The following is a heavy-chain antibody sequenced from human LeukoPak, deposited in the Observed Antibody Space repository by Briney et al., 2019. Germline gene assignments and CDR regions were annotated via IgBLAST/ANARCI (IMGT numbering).Heavy chain of an antibody. V-gene: IGHV4-59*01. J-gene: IGHJ4*02. CDR1: GGSISSYY. CDR2: IYYSGST. Sequence: SETPSLTCTVSGGSISSYYWSWIRQPPGKGPEWIGYIYYSGSTNYNPSLKSRVTISVDTSKNQFSLKLSSVTAADTAVYYCARATYSYGTYFDYWDQGTLVTVSS. D-gene: IGHD5-18*01. CDR3: ARATYSYGTYFDY.